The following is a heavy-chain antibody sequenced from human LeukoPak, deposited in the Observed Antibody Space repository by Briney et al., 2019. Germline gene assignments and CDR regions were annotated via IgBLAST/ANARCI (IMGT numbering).Heavy chain of an antibody. CDR3: ARGRDGYSIDY. CDR1: GGSISSYY. CDR2: IYYSGST. Sequence: SETLSLTCTVSGGSISSYYWSWIRQPPGKGLEWIGYIYYSGSTNYNPSLKSRVTISVDTSKNQFSLKPSSVTAADTAVYYCARGRDGYSIDYWGQGTLVTVSS. V-gene: IGHV4-59*08. J-gene: IGHJ4*02. D-gene: IGHD4-4*01.